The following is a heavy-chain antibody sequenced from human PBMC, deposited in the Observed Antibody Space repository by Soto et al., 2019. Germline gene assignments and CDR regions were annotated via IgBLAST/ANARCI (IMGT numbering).Heavy chain of an antibody. D-gene: IGHD6-13*01. CDR1: GYTFTTSW. J-gene: IGHJ4*02. V-gene: IGHV5-51*01. Sequence: ESLKISCKASGYTFTTSWIDWVRPMPGPGQGMMGIIDSCDSDPRYSPSFQVRITISVDKAISTTYIQWSSLEASDTAIYYFARHAGNSWKGDHFDYWGRGALVTVSS. CDR3: ARHAGNSWKGDHFDY. CDR2: IDSCDSDP.